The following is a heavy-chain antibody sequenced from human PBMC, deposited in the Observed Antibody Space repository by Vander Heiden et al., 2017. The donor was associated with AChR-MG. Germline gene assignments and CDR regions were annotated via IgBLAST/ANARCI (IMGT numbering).Heavy chain of an antibody. J-gene: IGHJ4*02. CDR1: GNSFTSYA. CDR2: ITAGYGDT. D-gene: IGHD3-10*01. CDR3: ASGSYYIDY. V-gene: IGHV1-3*01. Sequence: QVQLVQSGAEVKKPGASVKVSCKASGNSFTSYAMNWVRQAPGQRPEWMGWITAGYGDTKYSQKFQGRVTITRDTSASTAYMELSSLRSEDTAVYYCASGSYYIDYWGQGTLVTVS.